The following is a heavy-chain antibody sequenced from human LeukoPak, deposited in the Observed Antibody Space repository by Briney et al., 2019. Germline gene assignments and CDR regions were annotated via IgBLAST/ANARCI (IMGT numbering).Heavy chain of an antibody. D-gene: IGHD3-22*01. CDR2: IWYDGSNI. J-gene: IGHJ4*02. CDR1: GFTFSSYG. Sequence: SGGSLRLSCAASGFTFSSYGMHWVRQAPGKGLEWLAVIWYDGSNIYYADPVKGRFAMSRDNSKNTLYLQINSLRAEDTAVYYCARARNDYDTSSFSALDYWGQGTLVTVSS. V-gene: IGHV3-33*01. CDR3: ARARNDYDTSSFSALDY.